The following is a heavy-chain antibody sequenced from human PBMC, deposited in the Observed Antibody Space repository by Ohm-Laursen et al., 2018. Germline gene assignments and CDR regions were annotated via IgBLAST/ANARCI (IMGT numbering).Heavy chain of an antibody. CDR3: AKKYYDSSGYYSEY. CDR2: IYYSGST. CDR1: GGSFSGYY. V-gene: IGHV4-59*12. D-gene: IGHD3-22*01. J-gene: IGHJ4*02. Sequence: SETLSLTCAVYGGSFSGYYWSWIRQPPGKGLEWIGYIYYSGSTNYNPSLKSRVTISVDTSKNQFSLKLSSVTAADSAVYYCAKKYYDSSGYYSEYWGQGALVTVSS.